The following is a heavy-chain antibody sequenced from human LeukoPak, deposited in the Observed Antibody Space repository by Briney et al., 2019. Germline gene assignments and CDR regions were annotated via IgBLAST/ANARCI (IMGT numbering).Heavy chain of an antibody. CDR1: GYTFTDYH. D-gene: IGHD1-26*01. CDR3: ARASSGTYFSYYMDV. V-gene: IGHV1-2*02. Sequence: ASVKVSCKASGYTFTDYHMFWVRQAPGQGLEWMGWINPDSGGTNYAQKFQGRVTMTWDTSISTAYMELSRLRSDDTAVYYCARASSGTYFSYYMDVWGQGTTVTISS. CDR2: INPDSGGT. J-gene: IGHJ6*03.